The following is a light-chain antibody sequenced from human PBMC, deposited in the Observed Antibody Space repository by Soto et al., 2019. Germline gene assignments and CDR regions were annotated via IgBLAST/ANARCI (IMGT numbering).Light chain of an antibody. CDR1: QSIGSG. Sequence: DIQMTQSPSTLSASVGDGVTITCRASQSIGSGLAWYQQKPGKAPKLRLYKATNLQTGVPSRFSGSGSGTDFSLTISSLQPVDSATYYGQQYSDFHYTFGQGTKVEI. CDR3: QQYSDFHYT. CDR2: KAT. V-gene: IGKV1-5*03. J-gene: IGKJ2*01.